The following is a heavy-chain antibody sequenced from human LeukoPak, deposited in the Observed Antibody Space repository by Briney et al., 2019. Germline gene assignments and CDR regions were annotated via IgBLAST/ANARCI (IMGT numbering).Heavy chain of an antibody. V-gene: IGHV4-4*07. D-gene: IGHD3-10*01. CDR3: ARGGYGSGSYYDS. J-gene: IGHJ4*02. Sequence: SETLSLTCNVSGASINSYDWNWIRQPAGKGREWIGRIYASGSTKYNPSLKRRVTMSVDTSKNQFSLKLSSVTAADTAVYYCARGGYGSGSYYDSWGQGTLVTVSS. CDR2: IYASGST. CDR1: GASINSYD.